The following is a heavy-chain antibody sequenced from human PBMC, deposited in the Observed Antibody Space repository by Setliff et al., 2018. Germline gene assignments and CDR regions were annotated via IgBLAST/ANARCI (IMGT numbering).Heavy chain of an antibody. Sequence: ASVKVSCKASGGTFSNYGVSWVRQAPGQGLEWMGGTIPIFGTTDYSQKFQGRVTIITDESTNTAFMQLSSLRSEDTAVYYYVREGVDTRSSTDYRYYMDVWGKGTTVTVSS. D-gene: IGHD5-18*01. CDR1: GGTFSNYG. CDR2: TIPIFGTT. V-gene: IGHV1-69*05. CDR3: VREGVDTRSSTDYRYYMDV. J-gene: IGHJ6*03.